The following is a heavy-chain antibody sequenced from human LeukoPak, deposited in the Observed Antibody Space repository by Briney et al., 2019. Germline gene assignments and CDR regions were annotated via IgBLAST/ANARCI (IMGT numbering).Heavy chain of an antibody. D-gene: IGHD3-22*01. Sequence: ASVKVSCKASGYTFTSYGISWVRQAPGQGLEWMGWISAYNGNTNYAQKLQGRVTMTTDTSTSTAYMELRSLRSDDTAVYYCARGGPSWYYDSSGYFDYWGQGTLVTVSS. V-gene: IGHV1-18*01. CDR1: GYTFTSYG. CDR3: ARGGPSWYYDSSGYFDY. CDR2: ISAYNGNT. J-gene: IGHJ4*02.